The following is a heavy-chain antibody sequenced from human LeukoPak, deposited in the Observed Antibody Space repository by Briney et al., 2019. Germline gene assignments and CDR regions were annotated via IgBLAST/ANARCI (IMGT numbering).Heavy chain of an antibody. Sequence: GGSLRLSCAASGFTFSSYGMHWVRQAPGKGLEWVAVISYDGSNKYYADSVKGRFTTSRDNSKNTLYLQMNSLRAEDTAVYYCARDNSGCPDYWGQGTLVTVSS. CDR1: GFTFSSYG. CDR3: ARDNSGCPDY. J-gene: IGHJ4*02. V-gene: IGHV3-30*03. CDR2: ISYDGSNK. D-gene: IGHD5-12*01.